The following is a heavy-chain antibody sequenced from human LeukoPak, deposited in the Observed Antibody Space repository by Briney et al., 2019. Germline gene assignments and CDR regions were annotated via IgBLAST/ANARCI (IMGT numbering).Heavy chain of an antibody. CDR3: ARGGIVGATWGYYFDY. Sequence: GASVKVSCKASGYTFTGYYMHWVRQAPGQGLEWMGIINPSGGSTSYAQKFQGRVTMTRDTSTSTVYMELSSLRSEDTAVYYCARGGIVGATWGYYFDYWGQGTLVTVSS. D-gene: IGHD1-26*01. CDR1: GYTFTGYY. J-gene: IGHJ4*02. CDR2: INPSGGST. V-gene: IGHV1-46*01.